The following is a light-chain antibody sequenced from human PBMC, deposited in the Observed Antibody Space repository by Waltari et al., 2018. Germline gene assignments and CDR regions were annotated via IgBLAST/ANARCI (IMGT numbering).Light chain of an antibody. CDR3: SSYTSSSTLV. CDR2: EVS. CDR1: SSDVGGYNY. V-gene: IGLV2-14*01. J-gene: IGLJ2*01. Sequence: QSALTQPASVSGSPGQSITISCTGTSSDVGGYNYVSWYQQHPGKAPKLMIYEVSTRPSWFSNRFSGAKSGNTASLTISGLQAEDEADYYCSSYTSSSTLVFGGGTKLTVL.